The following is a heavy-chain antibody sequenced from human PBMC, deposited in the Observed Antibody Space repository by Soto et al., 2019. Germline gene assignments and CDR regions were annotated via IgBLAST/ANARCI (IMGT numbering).Heavy chain of an antibody. Sequence: GGSLRLSCAASGFTFSSYGMHCVRQAPGKGLEWVAVISYDGSNKYYADSVKGRFTISRDNSKNTLYLQMNSLRAEDTAVYYCAKDRKGYCSSTSCPVNFDYWGQGTLVTVSS. D-gene: IGHD2-2*01. CDR1: GFTFSSYG. V-gene: IGHV3-30*18. J-gene: IGHJ4*02. CDR3: AKDRKGYCSSTSCPVNFDY. CDR2: ISYDGSNK.